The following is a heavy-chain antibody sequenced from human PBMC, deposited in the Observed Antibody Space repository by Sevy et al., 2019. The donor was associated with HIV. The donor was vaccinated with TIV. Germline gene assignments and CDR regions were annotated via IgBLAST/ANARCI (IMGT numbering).Heavy chain of an antibody. V-gene: IGHV3-23*01. CDR1: GFTFSSYA. D-gene: IGHD3-16*02. CDR3: ARRIVGGVIVIGAFDI. J-gene: IGHJ3*02. Sequence: GGSLRLSCAASGFTFSSYAMSWVRQAPGKGLEWVSAISGSGGSTYYADSVKGRFTISRDNSKNTRYLQMISLRAEETAVYYCARRIVGGVIVIGAFDIWGQGTMVTVSS. CDR2: ISGSGGST.